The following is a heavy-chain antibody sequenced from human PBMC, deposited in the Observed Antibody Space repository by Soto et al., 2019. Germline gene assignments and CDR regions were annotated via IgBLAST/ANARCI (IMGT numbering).Heavy chain of an antibody. J-gene: IGHJ4*02. CDR1: EFIFPTYA. CDR2: ISGSTDDT. Sequence: VGSLRLSCAASEFIFPTYAMTWVRQAPGKGLEWVSSISGSTDDTFYADSVKGRFTISRDNYKNTLFLQMNRLRAEDTAVYYCAKTPYDFWSSGQYLFDHWGQGTLVTVYS. CDR3: AKTPYDFWSSGQYLFDH. D-gene: IGHD3-3*01. V-gene: IGHV3-23*01.